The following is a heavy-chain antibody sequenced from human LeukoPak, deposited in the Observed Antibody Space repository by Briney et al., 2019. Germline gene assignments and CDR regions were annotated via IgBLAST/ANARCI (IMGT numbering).Heavy chain of an antibody. CDR3: ARESNPDFWIDP. J-gene: IGHJ5*02. Sequence: ASVKVSCKASGYTFTNYGISWVRQAPGQGLEWMGWLSAYNGHTNYAQNLQGRVTMTTDTSTSTAYMELSSLRSEDTAVYYCARESNPDFWIDPWGQGTLVTVSS. V-gene: IGHV1-18*01. CDR1: GYTFTNYG. D-gene: IGHD3/OR15-3a*01. CDR2: LSAYNGHT.